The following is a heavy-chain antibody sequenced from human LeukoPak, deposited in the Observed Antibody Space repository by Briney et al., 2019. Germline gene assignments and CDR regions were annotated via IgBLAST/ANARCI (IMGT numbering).Heavy chain of an antibody. J-gene: IGHJ6*02. D-gene: IGHD6-13*01. CDR3: ARGSHSSSWSSVYYYYGMDV. Sequence: QXXXXXXXXXPXXGGTNYAQKFQGRVTMTRDTSISTAYMELSRLRSDDTAVYYCARGSHSSSWSSVYYYYGMDVWGQGTTVTVSS. CDR2: XXPXXGGT. V-gene: IGHV1-2*06.